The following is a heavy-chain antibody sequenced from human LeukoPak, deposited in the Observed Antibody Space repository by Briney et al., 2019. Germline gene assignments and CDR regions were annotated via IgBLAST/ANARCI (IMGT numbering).Heavy chain of an antibody. D-gene: IGHD1-14*01. J-gene: IGHJ4*02. CDR1: GFTVSSNY. CDR3: AGVAQVHHHFDF. V-gene: IGHV3-66*01. CDR2: IYTGGNA. Sequence: GGSLRLSCTASGFTVSSNYMSWVRQAPGNGLEWVSIIYTGGNAYYPDSVRGRFTISRDNSKNTVYLQMNSLRVEDTAVYYCAGVAQVHHHFDFWGQGTLVTVSS.